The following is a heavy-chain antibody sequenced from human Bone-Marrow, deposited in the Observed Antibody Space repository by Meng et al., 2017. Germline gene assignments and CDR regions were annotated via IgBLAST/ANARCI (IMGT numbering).Heavy chain of an antibody. CDR3: ARATYGSGKDF. CDR1: GGSINSGDYY. Sequence: QVQLQESGQRLVKPSQTLSRTCTVSGGSINSGDYYWSWIRQHPGKGLEWIGFIYYTGSTQYNPSLKSRVTISVDTSKNQFSLKLSSVTAADTAVYYCARATYGSGKDFWGQGTMVTVSS. D-gene: IGHD3-10*01. CDR2: IYYTGST. V-gene: IGHV4-31*03. J-gene: IGHJ4*02.